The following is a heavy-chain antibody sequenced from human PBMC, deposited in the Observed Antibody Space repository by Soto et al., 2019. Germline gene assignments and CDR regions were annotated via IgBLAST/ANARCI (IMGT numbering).Heavy chain of an antibody. D-gene: IGHD3-22*01. CDR2: ISYDGSNK. CDR3: AKGRCDYYDSSGYYGAVDY. CDR1: GFTFSSYG. V-gene: IGHV3-30*18. J-gene: IGHJ4*02. Sequence: RRLSFAASGFTFSSYGMHWVRQAPGKLLEWVAVISYDGSNKYYADSVKGRFTISRDNSKNTLYLQMNSLRAEDTAVYYCAKGRCDYYDSSGYYGAVDYWGQGSLVTV.